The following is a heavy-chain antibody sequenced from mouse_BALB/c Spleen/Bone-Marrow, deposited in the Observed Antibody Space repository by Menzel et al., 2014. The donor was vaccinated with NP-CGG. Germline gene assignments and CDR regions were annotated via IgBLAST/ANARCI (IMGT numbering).Heavy chain of an antibody. Sequence: VQLVESGPGLVQPSQSLSITCTVSGFSLTSYGVHWVRQSPGKGLEWLGVIWRGGSTDYNAAFMSRLSITKDNSKSQVFFKMNSLQADDTAIYYCAKNQGSFYYGSSHWYFDVWGAGTTVTVSS. CDR2: IWRGGST. CDR3: AKNQGSFYYGSSHWYFDV. V-gene: IGHV2-5*01. D-gene: IGHD1-1*01. J-gene: IGHJ1*01. CDR1: GFSLTSYG.